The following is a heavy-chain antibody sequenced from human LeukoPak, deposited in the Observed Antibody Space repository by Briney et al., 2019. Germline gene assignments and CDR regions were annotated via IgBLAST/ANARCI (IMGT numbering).Heavy chain of an antibody. CDR2: IKEDGSAQ. D-gene: IGHD2-2*01. CDR3: ATSSNAPGNH. V-gene: IGHV3-7*01. Sequence: GGSLRLSCAASGFTFNGYWMSWVHQAPGKGLEWVANIKEDGSAQYYVGSVKGRFTISRDNAKNSLSLQMNSLRAEDTAVYYCATSSNAPGNHWGQGTLVTVSS. J-gene: IGHJ5*02. CDR1: GFTFNGYW.